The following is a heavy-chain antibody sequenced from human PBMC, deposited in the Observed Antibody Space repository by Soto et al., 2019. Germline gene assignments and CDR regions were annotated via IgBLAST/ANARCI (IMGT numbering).Heavy chain of an antibody. D-gene: IGHD2-2*01. CDR2: ISAYNANT. J-gene: IGHJ4*02. CDR3: ARDLPPSDY. CDR1: GYMFPSYY. V-gene: IGHV1-18*01. Sequence: ASVKVSCKASGYMFPSYYISWVRQAPGQGLEWMGWISAYNANTNYAQKLQGRVTMTTDKSTSTAYMELRSLRSDDTAVYYCARDLPPSDYWGQGTLVTGSS.